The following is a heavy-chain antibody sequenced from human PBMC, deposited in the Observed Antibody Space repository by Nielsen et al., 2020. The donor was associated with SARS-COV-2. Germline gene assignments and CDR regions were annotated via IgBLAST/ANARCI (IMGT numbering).Heavy chain of an antibody. CDR3: ARGLMVYAIDY. Sequence: SETLSLTCTVSGGSISSSSYYWGWIRQPPGKGLEWIGSIYYSGSTYYNPSLKSRVTISVDTSKNQFSLKLSSVTAADTAVYYCARGLMVYAIDYWGQGTLVTVSS. CDR2: IYYSGST. CDR1: GGSISSSSYY. D-gene: IGHD2-8*01. J-gene: IGHJ4*02. V-gene: IGHV4-39*01.